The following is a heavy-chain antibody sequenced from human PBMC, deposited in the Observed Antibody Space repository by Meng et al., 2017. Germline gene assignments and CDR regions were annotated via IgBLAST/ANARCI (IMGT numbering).Heavy chain of an antibody. Sequence: QGPMVESGAEVKKPGSSVKGSCKASGGTFSSYTISWVRQAPGQGLEWMGRIIPILGIANYAQKFQGRVTITADKSTSTAYMELSSLRSEDTAVYYCASRVAYYYDSSGYYKNWYFDLWGRGTLVTVSS. D-gene: IGHD3-22*01. CDR1: GGTFSSYT. V-gene: IGHV1-69*02. CDR2: IIPILGIA. J-gene: IGHJ2*01. CDR3: ASRVAYYYDSSGYYKNWYFDL.